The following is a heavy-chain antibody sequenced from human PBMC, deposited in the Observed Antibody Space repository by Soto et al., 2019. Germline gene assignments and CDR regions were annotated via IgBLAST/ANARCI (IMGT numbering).Heavy chain of an antibody. CDR1: GFTFSSYW. CDR3: AKGGSGIMDV. D-gene: IGHD3-10*01. V-gene: IGHV3-74*01. Sequence: EVQLVESGGGLVQPGGSLRLSCAASGFTFSSYWMHWVRQAPGKGLVWVSRINSDGSSTSYADSVKGRFTISRDNAKDTLYLQMNSRGAEDTAVYYCAKGGSGIMDVWGQGTTVTVSS. CDR2: INSDGSST. J-gene: IGHJ6*02.